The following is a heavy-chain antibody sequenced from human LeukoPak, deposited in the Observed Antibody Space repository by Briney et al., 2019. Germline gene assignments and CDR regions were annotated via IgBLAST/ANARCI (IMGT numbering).Heavy chain of an antibody. CDR1: GGTFSSYA. D-gene: IGHD2-15*01. Sequence: GASVKVSCKASGGTFSSYAISWVRQAPGQGLEWMGRIIPILGIATYAQKFQGRVTITADKSTSTAYMELSSLRSEDTAVYYCARDRVGYCSGGSCHGHWFDPWGQGTLVTVSS. CDR2: IIPILGIA. V-gene: IGHV1-69*04. J-gene: IGHJ5*02. CDR3: ARDRVGYCSGGSCHGHWFDP.